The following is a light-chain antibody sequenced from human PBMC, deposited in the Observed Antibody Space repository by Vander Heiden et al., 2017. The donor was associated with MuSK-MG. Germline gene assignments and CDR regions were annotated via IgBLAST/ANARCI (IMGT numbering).Light chain of an antibody. V-gene: IGKV1-27*01. Sequence: DIQLTQSPSSLSASVGDRVTITCRTSQGISNWLGWYQQKPVKVPKLLIFGASTLQSGVPSRFSGSGYGTHFTLTINNLQPDDVATYYCLKYNNAPLTCGGGTKVEIK. CDR3: LKYNNAPLT. CDR1: QGISNW. CDR2: GAS. J-gene: IGKJ4*01.